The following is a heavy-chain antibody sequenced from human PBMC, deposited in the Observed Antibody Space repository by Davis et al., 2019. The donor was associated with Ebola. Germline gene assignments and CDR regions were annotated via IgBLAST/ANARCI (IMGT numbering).Heavy chain of an antibody. V-gene: IGHV3-33*06. J-gene: IGHJ4*02. D-gene: IGHD3-10*01. CDR2: IWYDGSRK. CDR1: GFNFRSYG. Sequence: PGGSLRLSCAASGFNFRSYGMHWVRQAPDKGLEWVAVIWYDGSRKYYGDSVKGRFTISRDNSNNLLYLQMNSLRAEDTAVYYCAKGFVRGTIDYWGQGTLVTVSS. CDR3: AKGFVRGTIDY.